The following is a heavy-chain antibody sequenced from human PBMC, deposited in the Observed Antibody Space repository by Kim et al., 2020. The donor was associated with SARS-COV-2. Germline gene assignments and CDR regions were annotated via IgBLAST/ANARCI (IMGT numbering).Heavy chain of an antibody. CDR2: IYYSGST. D-gene: IGHD3-10*01. CDR1: GGSISSSSYY. CDR3: ARHPYYYGSGSYYTSGYYGMDV. V-gene: IGHV4-39*01. Sequence: SETLSLTCTVSGGSISSSSYYWGWIRQPPGKGLEWIGSIYYSGSTYYNPSLKSRVTISVDTSKNQFSLKLSSVTAADTAVYYCARHPYYYGSGSYYTSGYYGMDVWGQGTTVTVSS. J-gene: IGHJ6*02.